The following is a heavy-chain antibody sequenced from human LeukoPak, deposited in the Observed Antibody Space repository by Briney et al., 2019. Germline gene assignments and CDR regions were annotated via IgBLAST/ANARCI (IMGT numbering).Heavy chain of an antibody. J-gene: IGHJ4*02. CDR3: ARDRWEAAAGYFDY. V-gene: IGHV3-33*01. CDR2: IWYDGSSK. D-gene: IGHD6-13*01. CDR1: GFSFSSYG. Sequence: PGGSLRLSCAASGFSFSSYGMHWVRQAPGKGLEWVAVIWYDGSSKYYADSVRGRFTISRDNPKTTLYLQMNSLRAEDTAVYYCARDRWEAAAGYFDYWGQGTLVTVSS.